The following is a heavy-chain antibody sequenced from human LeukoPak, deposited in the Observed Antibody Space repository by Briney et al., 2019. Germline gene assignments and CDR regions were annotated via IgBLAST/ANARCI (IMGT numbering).Heavy chain of an antibody. V-gene: IGHV4-39*01. CDR2: IYYSGST. D-gene: IGHD2-15*01. Sequence: SETLSLTCTVSGGSISSSSYYWGWIRQPAGKGLEWIASIYYSGSTSYNPSLKSRVTISVDTSKNQFSLKLSSVTAADTAVYHCARHATIATLHDYVDYWGQGTLVTVSS. J-gene: IGHJ4*02. CDR3: ARHATIATLHDYVDY. CDR1: GGSISSSSYY.